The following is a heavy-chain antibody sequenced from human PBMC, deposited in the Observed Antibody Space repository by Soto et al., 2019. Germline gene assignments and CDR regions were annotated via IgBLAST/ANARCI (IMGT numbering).Heavy chain of an antibody. CDR3: AREKVGTTFFDN. CDR1: GFAISRGYY. D-gene: IGHD1-1*01. V-gene: IGHV4-38-2*02. J-gene: IGHJ4*02. Sequence: SETLSLTCSVSGFAISRGYYCSWVRQPPGKGLEWIGSIYPSVSSYHNPSLATRLRLSIDTSKNQFTLNLTSVTAADTALYFCAREKVGTTFFDNWGQGIQVTVSS. CDR2: IYPSVSS.